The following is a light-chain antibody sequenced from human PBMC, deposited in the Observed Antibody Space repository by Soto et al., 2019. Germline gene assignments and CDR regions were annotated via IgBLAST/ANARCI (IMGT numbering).Light chain of an antibody. V-gene: IGLV1-47*02. CDR1: SANIETNY. CDR3: SATDDRLSGPV. J-gene: IGLJ2*01. CDR2: SND. Sequence: QSVLTQPPSASGTPGQRVTISCSGSSANIETNYVYWYQHLPGAAPKLLIYSNDQRPSGVPDRFSASKSGTSASLAISGLRSEDECDYYCSATDDRLSGPVFXGGTKLTVL.